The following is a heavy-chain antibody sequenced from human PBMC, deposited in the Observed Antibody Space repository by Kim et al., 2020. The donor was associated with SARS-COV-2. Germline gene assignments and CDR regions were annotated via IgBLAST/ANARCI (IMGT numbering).Heavy chain of an antibody. CDR3: ARDPPRGVATIPLDY. Sequence: SVKVSCKASGGTFSSYAISWVRQAPGQGLEWMGRIIPILGIANYAQKFQGRVTITADKSTSTAYMELSSLRSEDTAVYYCARDPPRGVATIPLDYWGQGTLVTVSS. CDR1: GGTFSSYA. CDR2: IIPILGIA. J-gene: IGHJ4*02. D-gene: IGHD5-12*01. V-gene: IGHV1-69*04.